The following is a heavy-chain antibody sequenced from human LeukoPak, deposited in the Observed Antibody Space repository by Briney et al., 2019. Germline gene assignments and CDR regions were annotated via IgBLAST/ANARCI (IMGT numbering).Heavy chain of an antibody. D-gene: IGHD3-16*01. CDR3: ARVTYYRRPLHRGDCFDY. V-gene: IGHV1-2*02. J-gene: IGHJ4*02. Sequence: AASVKVSCKASGYTFTGYYMHWVRQAPGQGLEWMGWINPNSGGTNYAQKFQGRVTMTRDTSISTAYMELSRLRSDDTAVYYCARVTYYRRPLHRGDCFDYWGQGTLVTVSS. CDR1: GYTFTGYY. CDR2: INPNSGGT.